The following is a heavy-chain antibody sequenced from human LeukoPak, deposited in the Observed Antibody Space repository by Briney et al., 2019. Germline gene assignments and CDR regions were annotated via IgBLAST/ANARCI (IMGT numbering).Heavy chain of an antibody. CDR2: ISTSSSTI. Sequence: GGSLRLSCAASGFTFSSDSMNWVRQAPGKGLEWVSYISTSSSTIYYADSVKGRFTLSRDDAKNSLYLQMNSLRAEDTAVYYCARDITVTAYYYYMDVWGKGTTVSVSS. CDR1: GFTFSSDS. V-gene: IGHV3-48*01. D-gene: IGHD3-22*01. CDR3: ARDITVTAYYYYMDV. J-gene: IGHJ6*03.